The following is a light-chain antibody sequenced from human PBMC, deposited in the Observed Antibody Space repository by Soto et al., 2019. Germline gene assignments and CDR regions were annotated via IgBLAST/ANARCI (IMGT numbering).Light chain of an antibody. CDR2: GAS. CDR1: QSVSTTY. J-gene: IGKJ1*01. V-gene: IGKV3-20*01. CDR3: QQYGRSPWT. Sequence: EIVLTQSPDTLSLSPGERATLSCRASQSVSTTYLAWYQQKPGQAPRLLIYGASSRATGIPDRFSGSGSGTDFTLTISRLEPEDFAVYYCQQYGRSPWTFGQGTKVDI.